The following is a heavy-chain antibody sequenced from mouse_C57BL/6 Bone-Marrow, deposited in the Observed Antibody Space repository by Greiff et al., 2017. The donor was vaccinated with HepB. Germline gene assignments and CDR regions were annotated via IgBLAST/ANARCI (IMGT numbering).Heavy chain of an antibody. Sequence: VQLQQSGAELVRPGASVKLTCTASGFNIKDDYMHWVKQRPEQGLESIGWIDPENGDTEYASKFQGKATITADTSSNTAYLQLSSLTSEDTAVYYCTRSYYHWYFDVWGTGTTVTVSS. D-gene: IGHD2-10*01. CDR1: GFNIKDDY. J-gene: IGHJ1*03. CDR3: TRSYYHWYFDV. V-gene: IGHV14-4*01. CDR2: IDPENGDT.